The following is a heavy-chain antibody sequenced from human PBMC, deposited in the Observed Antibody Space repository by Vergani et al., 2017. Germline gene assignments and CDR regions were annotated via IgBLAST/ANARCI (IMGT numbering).Heavy chain of an antibody. J-gene: IGHJ3*02. CDR1: GGSFSGYY. CDR3: ARDRGSYYAFDI. V-gene: IGHV4-34*01. Sequence: QVQLQQWGAGLLKPSETLSLTCAVYGGSFSGYYWSWIRQPPGKGLEWIGYIYYSGSTYYNPSLKSRVTISVDTSKNQFSLKLSSVTAADTAVYYCARDRGSYYAFDIWGQGTMVTVSS. D-gene: IGHD1-26*01. CDR2: IYYSGST.